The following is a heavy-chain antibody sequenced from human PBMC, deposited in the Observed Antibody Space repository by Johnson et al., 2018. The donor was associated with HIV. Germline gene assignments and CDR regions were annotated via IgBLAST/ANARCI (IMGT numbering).Heavy chain of an antibody. J-gene: IGHJ3*01. Sequence: QVQLVESGGGVVQPGRSLRLSCAASGFTFSSYGMHWVRQAPGKGLEWVAVIWYDGSNKYYADSVKGRFTISRDNSKSTLFLQMNSLRAEDTAAYYCAKADDILTGYYKGFDAFDVWGQGTMVSVS. D-gene: IGHD3-9*01. V-gene: IGHV3-33*06. CDR3: AKADDILTGYYKGFDAFDV. CDR1: GFTFSSYG. CDR2: IWYDGSNK.